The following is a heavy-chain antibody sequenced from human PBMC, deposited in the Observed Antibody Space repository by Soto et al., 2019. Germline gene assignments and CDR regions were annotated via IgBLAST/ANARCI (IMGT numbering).Heavy chain of an antibody. D-gene: IGHD3-22*01. J-gene: IGHJ4*02. Sequence: QLQLQESGSGLVRPSQTLSLSCAVSGGSISSGGYSWNWIRQSPGKGLEWIGYIYQGGSTYSNPSLASRVTLSVDTSKNQFSLRLNSVIAADTAVYCCARDRRFLYHDGSGLDYWGQGILVTVSS. V-gene: IGHV4-30-2*06. CDR2: IYQGGST. CDR3: ARDRRFLYHDGSGLDY. CDR1: GGSISSGGYS.